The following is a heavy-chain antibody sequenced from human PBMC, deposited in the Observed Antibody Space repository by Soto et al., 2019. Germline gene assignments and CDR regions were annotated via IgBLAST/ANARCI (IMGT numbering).Heavy chain of an antibody. Sequence: LRLSCAASGFTFSSYWMSWVRQAPGKGLEWVANIKQDGSEKYYVDSVKGRFAISRDNAKNTVYLQMNSLRPEDTAVYYCAKPLGLLRRAMAQGSDYWGQGTLVTVSS. CDR2: IKQDGSEK. CDR1: GFTFSSYW. D-gene: IGHD5-18*01. V-gene: IGHV3-7*01. CDR3: AKPLGLLRRAMAQGSDY. J-gene: IGHJ4*02.